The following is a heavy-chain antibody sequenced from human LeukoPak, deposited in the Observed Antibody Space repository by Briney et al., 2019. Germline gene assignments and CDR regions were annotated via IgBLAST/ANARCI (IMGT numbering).Heavy chain of an antibody. D-gene: IGHD3-10*01. J-gene: IGHJ4*02. CDR3: AGGSPTLKYYFDY. Sequence: SSETLSLTCTVSGGSMSSYYWSWIRQPPGNGLVWIGYIYYSGSANYNPSLKSRVTISVDTSKNQFSLKLSSVTAADTAVYYCAGGSPTLKYYFDYWGQGTLVTVSS. V-gene: IGHV4-59*01. CDR1: GGSMSSYY. CDR2: IYYSGSA.